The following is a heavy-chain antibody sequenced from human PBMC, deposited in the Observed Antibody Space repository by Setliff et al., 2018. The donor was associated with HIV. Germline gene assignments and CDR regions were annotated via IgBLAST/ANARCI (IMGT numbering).Heavy chain of an antibody. CDR1: GFTFSYAW. Sequence: GSLRLSCAASGFTFSYAWMNWVRQAPGKGLEWVGRIKSKSDRGTTDYAVFVKGRFTISRDNRKNTVYLQMNSLGAEDTAVYYCWTGTMYDAFDIWGQGTMVTVSS. J-gene: IGHJ3*02. CDR3: WTGTMYDAFDI. CDR2: IKSKSDRGTT. D-gene: IGHD1-7*01. V-gene: IGHV3-15*01.